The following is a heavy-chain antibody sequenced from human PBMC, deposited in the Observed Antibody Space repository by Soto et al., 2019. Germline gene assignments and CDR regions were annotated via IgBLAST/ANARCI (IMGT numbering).Heavy chain of an antibody. CDR1: GYTFTSYG. CDR2: ISAYNGNT. J-gene: IGHJ5*02. Sequence: ASVKVSCKASGYTFTSYGISWVRRAPGQGLEWMGWISAYNGNTNYAQKLQGRVTMTTDTSTSTAYMELRSLRSDDTAVYYCARGGFDYYGSGSYYSNWFDPWGQGTLVTVSS. CDR3: ARGGFDYYGSGSYYSNWFDP. V-gene: IGHV1-18*01. D-gene: IGHD3-10*01.